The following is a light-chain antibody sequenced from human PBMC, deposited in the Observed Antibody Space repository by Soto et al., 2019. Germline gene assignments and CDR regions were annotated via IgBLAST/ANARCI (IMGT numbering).Light chain of an antibody. CDR3: QQRSNWPPLT. V-gene: IGKV3-11*01. J-gene: IGKJ4*01. CDR1: QSVSNY. Sequence: EVVLTQSPVTLSLSPGERATLSCRASQSVSNYLAWYQQKPGQPPRLLIYDASNRATGIPARFSGSGSGTDFTLTISSLEPEDFAVYYCQQRSNWPPLTFGGGTKVEIK. CDR2: DAS.